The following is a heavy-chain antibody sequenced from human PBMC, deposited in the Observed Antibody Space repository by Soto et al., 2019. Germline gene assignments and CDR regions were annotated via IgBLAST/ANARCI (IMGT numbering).Heavy chain of an antibody. CDR3: ARRPWLSGYYDY. Sequence: GESLKISCKGSGYSFFSHWIGWVRQMPGKGLEWVGIIYPADSETRYSPSFQGQVTISVDKSINTAYLQWSSLKASDTTMYYCARRPWLSGYYDYWGQGTLVTVSS. CDR2: IYPADSET. J-gene: IGHJ4*02. V-gene: IGHV5-51*01. CDR1: GYSFFSHW. D-gene: IGHD3-22*01.